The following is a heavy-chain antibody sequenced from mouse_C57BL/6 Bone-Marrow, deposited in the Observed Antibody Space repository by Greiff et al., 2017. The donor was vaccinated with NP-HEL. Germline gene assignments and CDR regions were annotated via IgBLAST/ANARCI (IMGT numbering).Heavy chain of an antibody. Sequence: VQRVESGAELVRPGASVKLSCKASGYTFTDYYINWVKQRPGQGLEWIARIYPGSGNTYYNEKFKGKATLTAEKSSSTAYMQLSSLTSEDSAVYFCARSFDVWGTGTTVTVSS. CDR2: IYPGSGNT. V-gene: IGHV1-76*01. CDR3: ARSFDV. CDR1: GYTFTDYY. J-gene: IGHJ1*03.